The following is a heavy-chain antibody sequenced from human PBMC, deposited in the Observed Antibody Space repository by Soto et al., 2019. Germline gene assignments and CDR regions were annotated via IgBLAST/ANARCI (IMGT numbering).Heavy chain of an antibody. Sequence: GESLKISCKGSGYSFTSYWISWVRQMPGKGLEWMGRIDPSDSYTNYSPSFQGHVTISADKSISTAYLQWSSLKASDTAMYYCARNGYSYGHQNWFDPWGQGTLVTVSS. V-gene: IGHV5-10-1*01. CDR1: GYSFTSYW. J-gene: IGHJ5*02. D-gene: IGHD5-18*01. CDR3: ARNGYSYGHQNWFDP. CDR2: IDPSDSYT.